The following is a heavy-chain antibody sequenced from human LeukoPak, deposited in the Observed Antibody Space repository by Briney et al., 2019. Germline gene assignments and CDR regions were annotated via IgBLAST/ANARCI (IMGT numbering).Heavy chain of an antibody. Sequence: SETLSLTCTVSGGSISGYYWSWIRQPAGKGLEWIGRISDSGSTNYNPSLKSRVTMSVDTSMNQFSLKLTSVTAADTAVYYCATPYYWGQGTLVTVSS. V-gene: IGHV4-4*07. CDR3: ATPYY. J-gene: IGHJ4*02. CDR1: GGSISGYY. CDR2: ISDSGST.